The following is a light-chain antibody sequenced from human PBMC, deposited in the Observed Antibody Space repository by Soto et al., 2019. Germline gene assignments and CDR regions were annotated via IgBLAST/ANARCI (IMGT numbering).Light chain of an antibody. Sequence: EIVLTQSPGTLSLSPGERATLSCRASQSVSSSYLAWYQQKPGQAPRLLIYGASSRATGIPDRFSGSGSGTDFTLTISRLESEDFAVYYCQQYNIWPRFGGGTEVDIK. J-gene: IGKJ4*02. CDR3: QQYNIWPR. CDR1: QSVSSSY. V-gene: IGKV3-20*01. CDR2: GAS.